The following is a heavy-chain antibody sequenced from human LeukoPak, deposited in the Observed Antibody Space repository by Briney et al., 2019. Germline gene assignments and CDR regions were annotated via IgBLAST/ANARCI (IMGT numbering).Heavy chain of an antibody. J-gene: IGHJ4*02. D-gene: IGHD1-26*01. V-gene: IGHV3-48*02. CDR2: ISSSSRTV. CDR1: GFTFTSTS. CDR3: ARARDGSYDY. Sequence: GGSLRLSCAASGFTFTSTSMNWVRQAPGKGLEWISYISSSSRTVYYADSVKGRFTISRDNAKNSLYLQMNSLRDEDTAVYYCARARDGSYDYWGQGTLVTVSS.